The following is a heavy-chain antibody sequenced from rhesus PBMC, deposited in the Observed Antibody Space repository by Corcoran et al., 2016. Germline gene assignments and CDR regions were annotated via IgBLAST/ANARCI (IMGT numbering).Heavy chain of an antibody. J-gene: IGHJ4*01. V-gene: IGHV4-65*01. D-gene: IGHD3-3*01. Sequence: QVQLQESGPGLVKPSETLSLTCAVSGGPVSSSNWWSWIRQPPGKGLEWIGYISGSSGSTYYNPSLKSRVTISTDTSKNQFSLKLSSVTAADTAVYYCARFTIFGLAPIWGQGVLVTVSS. CDR3: ARFTIFGLAPI. CDR1: GGPVSSSNW. CDR2: ISGSSGST.